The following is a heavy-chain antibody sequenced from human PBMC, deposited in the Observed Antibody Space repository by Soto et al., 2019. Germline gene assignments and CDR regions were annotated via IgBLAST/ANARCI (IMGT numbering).Heavy chain of an antibody. D-gene: IGHD3-10*01. CDR2: ISSSSSTI. CDR3: ARAAGVWFGELLGY. Sequence: PGGSLRLSCAASGFTFSSYSMNWARQAPGKGLEWVSYISSSSSTIYYADSVKGRFTISRDNAKSSLYLQMNSLRDEDTAVYYCARAAGVWFGELLGYWGQGTLVTVSS. V-gene: IGHV3-48*02. CDR1: GFTFSSYS. J-gene: IGHJ4*02.